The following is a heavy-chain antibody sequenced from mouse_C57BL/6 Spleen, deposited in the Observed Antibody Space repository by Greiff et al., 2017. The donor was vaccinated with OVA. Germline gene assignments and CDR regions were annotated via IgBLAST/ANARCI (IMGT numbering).Heavy chain of an antibody. V-gene: IGHV3-6*01. J-gene: IGHJ3*01. CDR1: GYSITSGYY. CDR2: ISYDGSN. D-gene: IGHD3-3*01. Sequence: EVKLEESGPGLVKPSQSLSLTCSVTGYSITSGYYWNWIRQFPGNKLEWMGYISYDGSNNYNPSLKNRISITRDTSKNQFFLKLNSVTTEDTATYYCARERAYGGGWFAYWGQGTLVTVSA. CDR3: ARERAYGGGWFAY.